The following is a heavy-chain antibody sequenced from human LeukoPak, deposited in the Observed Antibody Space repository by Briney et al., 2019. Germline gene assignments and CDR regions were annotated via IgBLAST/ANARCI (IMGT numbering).Heavy chain of an antibody. CDR3: AYGMAV. CDR2: IYYSGST. V-gene: IGHV4-59*01. J-gene: IGHJ6*02. CDR1: GVSISSYY. Sequence: PSETLTLTCTVSGVSISSYYWSWIRQPPGKGLEWMAYIYYSGSTNYNPSIKPRVTISVETSENQFSLKLSSVTAADTAVYYCAYGMAVWGQGTTVTVSS.